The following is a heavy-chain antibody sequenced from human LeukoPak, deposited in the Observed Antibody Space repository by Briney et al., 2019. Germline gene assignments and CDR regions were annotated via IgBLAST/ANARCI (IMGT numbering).Heavy chain of an antibody. Sequence: ASVQVSCKASGHTFTSYAMNWVRQAPGQGLEWMGWINTNTGNPTYAQGFTGRFVFSLDTSVSTAYLQISSLKAEDTAVYYCARDRQSGSLEVPWFDPWGQGTLVTVSS. V-gene: IGHV7-4-1*02. D-gene: IGHD3-10*01. J-gene: IGHJ5*02. CDR2: INTNTGNP. CDR3: ARDRQSGSLEVPWFDP. CDR1: GHTFTSYA.